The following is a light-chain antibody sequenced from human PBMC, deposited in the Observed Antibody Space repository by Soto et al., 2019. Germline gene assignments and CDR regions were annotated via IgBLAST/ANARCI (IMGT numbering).Light chain of an antibody. CDR1: QDIGTS. J-gene: IGKJ3*01. CDR2: GAS. CDR3: QHYNNLPPFT. V-gene: IGKV1-33*01. Sequence: DIQMTQSPSSLSASVGARVSITCQASQDIGTSLSWFQHKPGRAPKLLIYGASYLETGVPSRFRGSRSGKDFTFTITGLQPEDIATYYCQHYNNLPPFTFGPGTIVDIK.